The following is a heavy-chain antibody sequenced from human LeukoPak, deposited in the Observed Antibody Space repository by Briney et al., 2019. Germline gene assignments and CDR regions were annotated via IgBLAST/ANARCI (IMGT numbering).Heavy chain of an antibody. Sequence: SGGSLRLSCAASGFTFSSYAMTWVRQAPGKGLEWVSSISSSSSYIYYANSVKGRFTISRDNAKNSLYLQMNSLRAEDTAVYYCARDRSFIAVAGTWYFDLWGRGTLVTVSS. V-gene: IGHV3-21*01. J-gene: IGHJ2*01. CDR1: GFTFSSYA. CDR3: ARDRSFIAVAGTWYFDL. D-gene: IGHD6-19*01. CDR2: ISSSSSYI.